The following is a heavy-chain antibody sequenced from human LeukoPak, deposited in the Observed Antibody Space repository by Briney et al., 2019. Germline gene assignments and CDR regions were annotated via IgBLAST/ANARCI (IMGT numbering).Heavy chain of an antibody. CDR1: GGTFSSYA. V-gene: IGHV1-69*05. Sequence: SVKVSCKASGGTFSSYAISWVRQAPGQGLEWMGGIIPIFGTANYAQKFQGRVTITRDTSASTAYMELSSLRSEDMAVYYCAREGRRFSYGVRENWFDPWGQGSLVTVSS. D-gene: IGHD5-18*01. CDR3: AREGRRFSYGVRENWFDP. J-gene: IGHJ5*02. CDR2: IIPIFGTA.